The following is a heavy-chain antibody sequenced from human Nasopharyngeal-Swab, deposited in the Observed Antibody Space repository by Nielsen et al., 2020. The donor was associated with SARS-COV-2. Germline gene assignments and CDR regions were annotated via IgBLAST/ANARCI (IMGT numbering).Heavy chain of an antibody. CDR2: ISSSGSTI. CDR1: GFTFSSYD. J-gene: IGHJ4*02. CDR3: ATLRDGYSFDY. V-gene: IGHV3-48*03. D-gene: IGHD5-24*01. Sequence: GGSLSLSCAASGFTFSSYDMNWVRQAPGKGLEWVSYISSSGSTIYYADSVKGRFTISRDNAKNSLYLQMNSLRAEDTAVYYCATLRDGYSFDYWGQGTLVTVS.